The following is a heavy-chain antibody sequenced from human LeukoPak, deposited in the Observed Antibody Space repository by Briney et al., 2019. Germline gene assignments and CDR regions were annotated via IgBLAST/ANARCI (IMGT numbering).Heavy chain of an antibody. CDR2: IYYSGST. J-gene: IGHJ4*02. D-gene: IGHD1-7*01. Sequence: KTSETLSLTCTVSGGSISSYYWSWIRQPPGKGLEWIGYIYYSGSTNYNPSLKSRVTISVHTSKNQFSLKLSSVTAADTAVYYCARGTGTTTYFDYWGQGTLITVSS. CDR1: GGSISSYY. CDR3: ARGTGTTTYFDY. V-gene: IGHV4-59*01.